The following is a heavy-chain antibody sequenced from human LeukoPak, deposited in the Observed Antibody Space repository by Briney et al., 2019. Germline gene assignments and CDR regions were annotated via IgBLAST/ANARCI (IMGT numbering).Heavy chain of an antibody. V-gene: IGHV3-23*01. CDR1: GFTFNIYA. D-gene: IGHD3-22*01. J-gene: IGHJ4*02. CDR3: AKDRPNYYGSNGHYYRQNGDY. Sequence: GGSLRLSCAASGFTFNIYAMSWVRQAPGRGLEWVSSITSSGDSTFYADSVKGRFTISRDNSRTTLFLQMNRLRVEDTPTYYCAKDRPNYYGSNGHYYRQNGDYWGQGTLVTVST. CDR2: ITSSGDST.